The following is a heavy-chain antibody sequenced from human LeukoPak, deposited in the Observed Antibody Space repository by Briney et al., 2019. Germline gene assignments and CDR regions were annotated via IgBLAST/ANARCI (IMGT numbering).Heavy chain of an antibody. Sequence: SETLSLTCTVSGGSISSYYWSWIRQPPGRGLEWIGYIYYSGSTNYNPSLKSRVTISVDTSKNQFSLKLSSVTAADTAVYYCAREGIAAAGTLFDYWGQGTLVTVSS. CDR3: AREGIAAAGTLFDY. CDR2: IYYSGST. CDR1: GGSISSYY. J-gene: IGHJ4*02. D-gene: IGHD6-13*01. V-gene: IGHV4-59*01.